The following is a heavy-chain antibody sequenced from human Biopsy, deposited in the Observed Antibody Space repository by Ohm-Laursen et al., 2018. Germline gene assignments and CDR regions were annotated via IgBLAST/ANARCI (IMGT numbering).Heavy chain of an antibody. J-gene: IGHJ2*01. V-gene: IGHV4-31*03. Sequence: SQTLSLTCSVSGAPVKTSGYFWAWLRQRPGKGLEWIGYISYNERTHYNPSLTSRLAISFDTSNNHISLQLRSVSVADTAVYYCVREPKTGTAEAWYFDLWGRGSPVTVPS. CDR1: GAPVKTSGYF. CDR2: ISYNERT. D-gene: IGHD3-9*01. CDR3: VREPKTGTAEAWYFDL.